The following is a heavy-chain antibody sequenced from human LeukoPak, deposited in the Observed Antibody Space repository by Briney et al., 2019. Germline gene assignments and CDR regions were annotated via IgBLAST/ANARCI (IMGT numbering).Heavy chain of an antibody. CDR3: ARGPSPVEMATITVHYYGMDV. V-gene: IGHV1-2*04. J-gene: IGHJ6*02. CDR1: GYTFTGYY. CDR2: INPNSGGT. D-gene: IGHD5-24*01. Sequence: GASVKVSCKASGYTFTGYYMHWVRQAPGQGLEWMGWINPNSGGTNYAQKFQGWVTKTRDTSISTAYMELSRLRSDDTAVYYCARGPSPVEMATITVHYYGMDVWGQGTTVTVPS.